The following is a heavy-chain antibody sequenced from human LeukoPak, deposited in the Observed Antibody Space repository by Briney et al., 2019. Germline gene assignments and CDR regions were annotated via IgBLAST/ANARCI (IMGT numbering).Heavy chain of an antibody. J-gene: IGHJ5*02. D-gene: IGHD4-11*01. CDR2: ISDYNGNT. CDR3: ARDLYRDSLPVSWFDP. Sequence: AGSVKVSCKASGYTFTSYGISWVRQAPGQGLEWMGWISDYNGNTNYAQKLQGRVTMTTDTSTSTAYMELRSLRSDDTAVYYCARDLYRDSLPVSWFDPWGQGTLVTVSS. V-gene: IGHV1-18*01. CDR1: GYTFTSYG.